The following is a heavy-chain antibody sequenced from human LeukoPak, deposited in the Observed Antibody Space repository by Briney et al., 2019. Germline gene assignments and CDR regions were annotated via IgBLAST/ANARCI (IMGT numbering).Heavy chain of an antibody. D-gene: IGHD4-17*01. Sequence: QPGGSLRLSCAASGFTFDDYAMHWVRQAPGKGLEWVSGISSNSDSIGYADSVKGRFTISRDNAKNSLYLQMNSLRAEDTALYYCAKSSRERPHYGDYGRGLDWFDPWGQGTLVTVSS. CDR1: GFTFDDYA. CDR3: AKSSRERPHYGDYGRGLDWFDP. J-gene: IGHJ5*02. CDR2: ISSNSDSI. V-gene: IGHV3-9*01.